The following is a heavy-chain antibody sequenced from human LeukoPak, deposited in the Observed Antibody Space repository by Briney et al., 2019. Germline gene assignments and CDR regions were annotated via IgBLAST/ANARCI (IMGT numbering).Heavy chain of an antibody. V-gene: IGHV3-21*01. CDR1: GFTFSSYS. J-gene: IGHJ6*03. D-gene: IGHD3-9*01. CDR3: ARDLSQAVVRYFDWFPDGYMDV. CDR2: ISSSSSYI. Sequence: GGSLRLSCAASGFTFSSYSMNWVRQAPGKGLEWVSSISSSSSYIYYADSVKGRFTISRDNAKNSLYLQMYSLRAEDTAVYYCARDLSQAVVRYFDWFPDGYMDVWGKGTTVTVSS.